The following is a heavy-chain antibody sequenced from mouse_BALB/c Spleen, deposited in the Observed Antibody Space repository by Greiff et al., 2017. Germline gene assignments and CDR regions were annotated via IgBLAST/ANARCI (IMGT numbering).Heavy chain of an antibody. CDR1: GYTFTDYN. V-gene: IGHV1S29*02. CDR2: IYPYNGGT. D-gene: IGHD2-3*01. Sequence: EVQLVESGPELVKPGASVKISCKASGYTFTDYNMHWVKQSHGKSLEWIGYIYPYNGGTGYNQKFKSKATLTVDNSSSTAYMELRSLTSEDSAVYYCASCDGPAWFAYWGQGTLVTVSA. CDR3: ASCDGPAWFAY. J-gene: IGHJ3*01.